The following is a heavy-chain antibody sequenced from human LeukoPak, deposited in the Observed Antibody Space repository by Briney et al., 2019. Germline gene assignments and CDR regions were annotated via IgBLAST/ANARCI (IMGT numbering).Heavy chain of an antibody. CDR3: TRDGGDSVYSAFDI. CDR2: IRRRINSSTT. CDR1: GFTFSDYI. V-gene: IGHV3-72*01. J-gene: IGHJ3*02. D-gene: IGHD3-16*01. Sequence: GGSLRLSCVASGFTFSDYILDWVRQAPGKGLEWVGRIRRRINSSTTEYAASVKGRFIISRDDSRNSLYLHMNSLKTEDTAVYHCTRDGGDSVYSAFDIWGQGTMVTVSS.